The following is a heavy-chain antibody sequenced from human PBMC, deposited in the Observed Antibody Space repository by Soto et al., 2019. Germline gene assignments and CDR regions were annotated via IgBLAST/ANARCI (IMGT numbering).Heavy chain of an antibody. CDR3: ARGLGGDSSWTLFGYYYYGMDV. CDR2: IYPGDSDT. Sequence: PGESLKISCKGSGYSFTSYWIGWVRQMPGKGLEWMGIIYPGDSDTRYSPSFQGQVTISADKSISTAYLQWSSLKASDTAMYYCARGLGGDSSWTLFGYYYYGMDVWGQGTTVTVSS. J-gene: IGHJ6*02. CDR1: GYSFTSYW. D-gene: IGHD6-13*01. V-gene: IGHV5-51*01.